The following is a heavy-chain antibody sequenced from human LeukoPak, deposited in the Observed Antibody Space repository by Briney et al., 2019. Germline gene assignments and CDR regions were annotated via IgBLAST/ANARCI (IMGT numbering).Heavy chain of an antibody. Sequence: SETLSLTCTVSGGSISSNAYYWAWIRQPPGKGLEWMGSIYSSVSTYYNPSLKSRVTISVDTSKNQFSLRLSSVTAVDTALYYCAYSGSHGHLGYWGQGIPVTVSS. CDR2: IYSSVST. CDR1: GGSISSNAYY. D-gene: IGHD1-26*01. CDR3: AYSGSHGHLGY. J-gene: IGHJ4*02. V-gene: IGHV4-39*01.